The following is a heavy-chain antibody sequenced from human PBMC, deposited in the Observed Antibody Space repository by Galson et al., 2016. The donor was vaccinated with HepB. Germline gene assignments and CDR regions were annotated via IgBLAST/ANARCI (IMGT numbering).Heavy chain of an antibody. CDR2: ISGSGGST. Sequence: SLRLYCAASGFTFSSYAMTWVRQAPGKGLEWVSAISGSGGSTYYVDSVKGRFTISRDNSKNTLYLQMNSLRAEDTAVYYCAKGGSFGFYSWFDPWGQGTLVTVSS. J-gene: IGHJ5*02. CDR3: AKGGSFGFYSWFDP. V-gene: IGHV3-23*01. CDR1: GFTFSSYA. D-gene: IGHD3-16*01.